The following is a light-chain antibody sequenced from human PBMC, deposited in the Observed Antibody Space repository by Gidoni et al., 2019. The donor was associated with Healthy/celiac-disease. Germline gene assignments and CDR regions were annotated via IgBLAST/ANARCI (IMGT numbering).Light chain of an antibody. V-gene: IGKV4-1*01. CDR2: WAS. CDR1: QSVLYSSNNKNY. CDR3: QQYYNTPFT. Sequence: DIVMTQSPDSLAVSLGERATINCKSSQSVLYSSNNKNYLAWYQQKPGQPPKLLIHWASTRESGVPDRFSGSGSGTDFTLTISSLQAEDVAVYYCQQYYNTPFTFXPXTKVEIK. J-gene: IGKJ3*01.